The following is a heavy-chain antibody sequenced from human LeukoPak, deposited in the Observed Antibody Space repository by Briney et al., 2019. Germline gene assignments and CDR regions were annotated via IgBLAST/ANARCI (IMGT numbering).Heavy chain of an antibody. Sequence: GTSLKVSCTASGFTFTSSAVQWVRQARGQRLEWIGWIVVGSGNTNYAQKCQERVTITRDMSTSTAYMELSSLRSEDTAVYYCAADPPLLYYYDSSGSTWGQGTLVTVSS. V-gene: IGHV1-58*01. J-gene: IGHJ5*02. CDR2: IVVGSGNT. CDR1: GFTFTSSA. D-gene: IGHD3-22*01. CDR3: AADPPLLYYYDSSGST.